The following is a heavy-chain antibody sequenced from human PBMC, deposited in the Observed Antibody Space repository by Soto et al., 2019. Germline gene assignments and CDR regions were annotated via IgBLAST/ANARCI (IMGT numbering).Heavy chain of an antibody. V-gene: IGHV3-30-3*01. CDR3: ARGPDIVVVPAAIGSDV. D-gene: IGHD2-2*01. J-gene: IGHJ6*02. Sequence: GGSLRLSCAASGFTFSSYAMHWVRQAPGKGLEWVAVISHDGSNKYYPDSVKGRFTISRDNSKNTLYLQMNSLRAEDTAVYYCARGPDIVVVPAAIGSDVWGQGTTVTVSS. CDR1: GFTFSSYA. CDR2: ISHDGSNK.